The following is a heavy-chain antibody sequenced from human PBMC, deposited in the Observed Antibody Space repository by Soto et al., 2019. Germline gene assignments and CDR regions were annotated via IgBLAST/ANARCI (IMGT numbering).Heavy chain of an antibody. D-gene: IGHD1-1*01. J-gene: IGHJ4*02. CDR2: IDESGDS. CDR3: AREGGYVDY. V-gene: IGHV4-39*02. CDR1: GGPIRSSSHY. Sequence: LSLTCTVSGGPIRSSSHYWGWIRQSPGTGLEWIGSIDESGDSYYNPSLKSRVTIFVDTSKNQFSLKLISVTGADSAIYYCAREGGYVDYWGQGTLVTVSS.